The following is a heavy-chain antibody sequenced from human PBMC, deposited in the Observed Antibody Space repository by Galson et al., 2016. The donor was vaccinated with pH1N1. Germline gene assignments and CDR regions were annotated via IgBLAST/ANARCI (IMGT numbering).Heavy chain of an antibody. V-gene: IGHV3-7*01. CDR1: GFSFSNYW. J-gene: IGHJ4*02. CDR2: IKQDGSQI. D-gene: IGHD6-13*01. Sequence: SLRLSCAGAGFSFSNYWMHWVRQAPGKGLEWVANIKQDGSQIYYVDSVRGRFTISRDNAKNSLYLQMNSLRADGTAVYYCARAIGAAAGFWGQGTLVTVSS. CDR3: ARAIGAAAGF.